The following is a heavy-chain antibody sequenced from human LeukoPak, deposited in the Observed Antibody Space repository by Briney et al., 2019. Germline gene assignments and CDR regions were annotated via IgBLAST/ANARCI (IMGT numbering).Heavy chain of an antibody. CDR2: IYYSGST. CDR3: ARNRHGDCAISRDYYYYMDV. D-gene: IGHD2-21*02. CDR1: GGSISSYY. J-gene: IGHJ6*03. Sequence: PSETLSLTCTVSGGSISSYYWSWIRQPPGKGLEWIGYIYYSGSTNYNPSLKSRVTISVDTSKNQFSLKLSSVTAADTAVYYCARNRHGDCAISRDYYYYMDVWGKGTTVTISS. V-gene: IGHV4-59*01.